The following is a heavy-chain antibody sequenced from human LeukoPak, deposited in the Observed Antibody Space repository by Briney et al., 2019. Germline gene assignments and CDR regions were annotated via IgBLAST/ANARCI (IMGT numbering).Heavy chain of an antibody. Sequence: PGGSVRLSCAASGFTVSRNYMTWVRQAPGKGLEWVSVIYSGGATYYADSVKGRFTISRDNSKNTLYLQMNSLRAEDTAVYYCARTSGYPYNFDNWGQGTLVTVSS. V-gene: IGHV3-53*01. CDR3: ARTSGYPYNFDN. CDR1: GFTVSRNY. CDR2: IYSGGAT. J-gene: IGHJ4*02. D-gene: IGHD3-22*01.